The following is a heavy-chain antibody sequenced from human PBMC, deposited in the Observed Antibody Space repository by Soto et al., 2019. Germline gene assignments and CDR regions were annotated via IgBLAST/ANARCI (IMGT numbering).Heavy chain of an antibody. CDR1: GHSLPELS. Sequence: AAVKVSCKVSGHSLPELSIHWVRQAPGQGLEWMGRISTYSGKTNYAQTLPGRLTMTTDTSTSTAYMELESLRSDDTAVYYCARVQGGNILVVAAALDYWGQGTLVTVSS. J-gene: IGHJ4*02. CDR3: ARVQGGNILVVAAALDY. D-gene: IGHD2-2*01. CDR2: ISTYSGKT. V-gene: IGHV1-18*01.